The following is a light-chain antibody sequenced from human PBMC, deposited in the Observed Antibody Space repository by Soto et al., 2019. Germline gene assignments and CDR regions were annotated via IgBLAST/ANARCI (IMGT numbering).Light chain of an antibody. CDR1: SRDVADYNY. CDR2: EVT. Sequence: QSALTQPASVSGSPGQSITISCTGTSRDVADYNYVSWYQQYPGKAPKLVISEVTNRPSGISNRFSGSKSGNTASLTISGLQTEDEADYYCCSYAGSYTLVFGGGTKLTVL. J-gene: IGLJ2*01. V-gene: IGLV2-14*03. CDR3: CSYAGSYTLV.